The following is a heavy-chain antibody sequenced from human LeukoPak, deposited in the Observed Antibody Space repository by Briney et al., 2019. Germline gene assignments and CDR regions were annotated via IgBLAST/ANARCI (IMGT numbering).Heavy chain of an antibody. Sequence: GGSLRLSCAASGFTVSGTHMSWVRQAPGKGLEWVSAMYTGGTTYYADSVTGRFTVSRDTSRNTLFLHMDSLRAEDTAVYYCAKDEVTSGVGLASWDQGTLVIVSS. CDR3: AKDEVTSGVGLAS. CDR2: MYTGGTT. V-gene: IGHV3-53*01. D-gene: IGHD2-21*02. J-gene: IGHJ5*01. CDR1: GFTVSGTH.